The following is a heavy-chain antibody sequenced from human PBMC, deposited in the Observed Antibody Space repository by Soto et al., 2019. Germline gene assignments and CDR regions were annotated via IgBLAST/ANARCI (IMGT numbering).Heavy chain of an antibody. CDR3: ARPKSRGAFDV. J-gene: IGHJ3*01. CDR2: INPSGGTT. V-gene: IGHV1-46*01. Sequence: ASVKVSCKASGYTFTSYYIHWVRQAPRQGLEWMGIINPSGGTTNYAQEFQGRVTMTRDTSTSTVFMELSSLRSEDTAVYYCARPKSRGAFDVWGQGTVVTVSS. CDR1: GYTFTSYY.